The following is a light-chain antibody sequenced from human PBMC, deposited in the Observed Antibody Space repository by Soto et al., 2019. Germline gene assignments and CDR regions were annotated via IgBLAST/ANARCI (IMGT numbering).Light chain of an antibody. CDR2: WAS. J-gene: IGKJ1*01. CDR1: QSVLPSSNNKNY. CDR3: QQYYSTTWT. V-gene: IGKV4-1*01. Sequence: DIVMTQSPDSLAVSLGERATINGKSSQSVLPSSNNKNYLAWYQQKLGQPPKLVIHWASARESGVPDRFTGSGAGTECTLTISSLQAEDVEVDYCQQYYSTTWTFGQGTKVDIK.